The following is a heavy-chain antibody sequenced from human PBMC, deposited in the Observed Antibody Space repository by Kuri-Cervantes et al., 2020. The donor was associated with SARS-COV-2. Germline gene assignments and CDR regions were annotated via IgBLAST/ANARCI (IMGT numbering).Heavy chain of an antibody. J-gene: IGHJ4*02. D-gene: IGHD1-1*01. CDR3: ARGSSTGNYWYDY. V-gene: IGHV5-51*01. Sequence: GESLKISCKGSGYSFTSYWIGWVRQMPGKGLEWMGIIYPGDSDTRYRPSFQSQVTISADKSISTAYLQWSSLKAADTAMYYCARGSSTGNYWYDYWGQGTLVTVSS. CDR2: IYPGDSDT. CDR1: GYSFTSYW.